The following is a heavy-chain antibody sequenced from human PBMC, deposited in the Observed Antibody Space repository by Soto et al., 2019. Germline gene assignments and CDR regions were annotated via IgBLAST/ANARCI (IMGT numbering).Heavy chain of an antibody. D-gene: IGHD2-2*01. CDR2: ISLNLQTI. V-gene: IGHV3-48*03. CDR3: TRDLTGYAMDV. Sequence: GGSLRLSGAASGFTFSSHSMNWVRQAPGKGLEWVSYISLNLQTIYYADSVKGRFTISRDNAKNSLYLQMNTLIAEDTAVYYCTRDLTGYAMDVWGQGTTVTVSS. J-gene: IGHJ6*02. CDR1: GFTFSSHS.